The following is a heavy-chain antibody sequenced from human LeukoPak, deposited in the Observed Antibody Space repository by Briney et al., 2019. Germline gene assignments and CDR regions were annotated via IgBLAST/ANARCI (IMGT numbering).Heavy chain of an antibody. Sequence: GGSLRLSCAASGFTFSNAWMSWVRQAPGKGLEWVGRIKSKTDGGTTDYAAPVKGRFTISRDDSKNTLYLQMNSLKTEDTAVYYCTTDRLFLGYCSSTSCYTDFDYWGQGTLVTVSS. J-gene: IGHJ4*02. CDR3: TTDRLFLGYCSSTSCYTDFDY. V-gene: IGHV3-15*01. D-gene: IGHD2-2*01. CDR1: GFTFSNAW. CDR2: IKSKTDGGTT.